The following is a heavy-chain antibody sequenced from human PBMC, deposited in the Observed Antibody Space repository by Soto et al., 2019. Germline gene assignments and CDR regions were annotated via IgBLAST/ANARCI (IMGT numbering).Heavy chain of an antibody. CDR1: GFNFSPYG. Sequence: QEQLVESGGGVVQTGSSLRLSCAASGFNFSPYGMHWVRQAPGKGLEWVAIVSSDGNNKFYAASVRGRFTISRDNSKNTLYLEMNSLRPEDTAIYHCARDQDCNAFDIWCQGTMVTVFS. J-gene: IGHJ3*02. CDR2: VSSDGNNK. V-gene: IGHV3-30*03. CDR3: ARDQDCNAFDI. D-gene: IGHD2-21*02.